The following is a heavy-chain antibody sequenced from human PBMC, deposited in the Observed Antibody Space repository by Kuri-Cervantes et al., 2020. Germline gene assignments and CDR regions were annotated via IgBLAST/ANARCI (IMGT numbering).Heavy chain of an antibody. CDR1: GFTFSSYA. Sequence: GGSLRLSCAASGFTFSSYAMSWVRQAPGKGLEWVPAINGSGGSTYYADLVKGRFTIFSGNSKNTLYLQMSSLRAENTIVYCWAREGEIYDFWSGYYLDYWGQGTLVTVSS. D-gene: IGHD3-3*01. CDR2: INGSGGST. J-gene: IGHJ4*02. CDR3: AREGEIYDFWSGYYLDY. V-gene: IGHV3-23*01.